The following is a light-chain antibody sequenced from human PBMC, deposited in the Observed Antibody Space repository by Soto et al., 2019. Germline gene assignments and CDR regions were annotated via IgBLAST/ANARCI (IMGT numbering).Light chain of an antibody. V-gene: IGKV3D-15*01. CDR3: QQYNNWPGT. J-gene: IGKJ5*01. CDR2: GAS. Sequence: EIVLTQSPGTLSLSPGDTAALSCRASQSVSNNYLAWYQQKPGQAPRLLIYGASTRATGIPARFSGSGSGTEFTLTISSLQSEDFAVYYCQQYNNWPGTFGQGTRLEIK. CDR1: QSVSNN.